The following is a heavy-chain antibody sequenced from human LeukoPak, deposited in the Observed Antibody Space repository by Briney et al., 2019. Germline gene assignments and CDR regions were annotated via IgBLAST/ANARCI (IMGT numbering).Heavy chain of an antibody. CDR1: GFTFSSYA. Sequence: QPGGSLRLSCAASGFTFSSYAMNWVRQAPGKGLEWVPSISRSGETTHFADSVKGRFTISRVNSKNTLYLQMNNLRSEDTALYYCAKDMNYFGSGSHPFDHWGQGTPVTVSS. CDR2: ISRSGETT. V-gene: IGHV3-23*01. D-gene: IGHD3-10*01. J-gene: IGHJ4*02. CDR3: AKDMNYFGSGSHPFDH.